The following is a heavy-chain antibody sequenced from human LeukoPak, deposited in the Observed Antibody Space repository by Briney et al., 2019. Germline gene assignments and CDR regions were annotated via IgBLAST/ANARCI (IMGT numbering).Heavy chain of an antibody. Sequence: SETLSLTCTVSGGSISSSSYYWGWIRQPPGKGLEWIGSIYYSGSTYYNPSLKSRVTISVDTSKNQFSLKLSSVTAADTAVYYCARRYDFWSGYYSYFDYWGQGTPVTVSS. CDR2: IYYSGST. D-gene: IGHD3-3*01. CDR3: ARRYDFWSGYYSYFDY. CDR1: GGSISSSSYY. J-gene: IGHJ4*02. V-gene: IGHV4-39*01.